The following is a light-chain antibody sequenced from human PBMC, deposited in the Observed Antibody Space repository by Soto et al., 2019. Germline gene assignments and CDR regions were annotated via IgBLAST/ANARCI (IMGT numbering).Light chain of an antibody. CDR1: SSNIGSNT. Sequence: QSVLTQPPSASGTPGQRVTISCSGSSSNIGSNTVNWYQQLPGTAPKLLIYSNNQRPSGVPDRFSGSKSGTSASLAISGLQSEEEAEYYCAAWDDSLNAVVFGGGTKLTVL. CDR3: AAWDDSLNAVV. V-gene: IGLV1-44*01. J-gene: IGLJ2*01. CDR2: SNN.